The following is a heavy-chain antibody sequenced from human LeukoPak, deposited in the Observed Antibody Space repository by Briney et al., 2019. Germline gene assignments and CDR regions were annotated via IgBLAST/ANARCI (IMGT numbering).Heavy chain of an antibody. J-gene: IGHJ4*02. CDR2: ISASGGST. V-gene: IGHV3-23*01. CDR3: AKDSVSTIYDD. CDR1: GFPANTLG. D-gene: IGHD5/OR15-5a*01. Sequence: GGSLRLSRAPSGFPANTLGSSSCRQAPGKGLEGFSAISASGGSTYYADSVNGRFTISRDNSKNSPYLQMNSLRAEHTSVYYCAKDSVSTIYDDGGQGNLVTVSS.